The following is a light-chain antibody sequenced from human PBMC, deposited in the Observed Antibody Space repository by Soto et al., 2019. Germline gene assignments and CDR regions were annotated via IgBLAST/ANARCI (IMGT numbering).Light chain of an antibody. V-gene: IGKV3-15*01. Sequence: EIVMTQSPATLSVSPGERATLSCRASQSVSSNLAWYQQKPGQAPRLLIYTASTRATGIPARFSGRGSGTEFTLTISSQQSEDFSVYSCQQYNTWPQTFRQGTKLELK. CDR3: QQYNTWPQT. J-gene: IGKJ2*01. CDR1: QSVSSN. CDR2: TAS.